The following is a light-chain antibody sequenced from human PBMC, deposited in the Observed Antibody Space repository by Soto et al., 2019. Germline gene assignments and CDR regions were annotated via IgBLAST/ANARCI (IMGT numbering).Light chain of an antibody. Sequence: QSALTQPPSASGSPGQSVTISCTGTRSDVGGYNYVSWYQQHPGKVPKLMVYEVNKRPSGVPDRFSGSKSGNTASLTVAGLQAEDEADYYCTSYAGGNNVFGTGTQLTVL. V-gene: IGLV2-8*01. J-gene: IGLJ1*01. CDR2: EVN. CDR1: RSDVGGYNY. CDR3: TSYAGGNNV.